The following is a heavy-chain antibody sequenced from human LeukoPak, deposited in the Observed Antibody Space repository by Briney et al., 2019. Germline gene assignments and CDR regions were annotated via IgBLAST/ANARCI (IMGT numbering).Heavy chain of an antibody. CDR1: GGSISSGRYY. CDR3: ARGGKVVVPRPLEY. J-gene: IGHJ4*02. D-gene: IGHD2-15*01. V-gene: IGHV4-61*02. CDR2: IYTSGYT. Sequence: SETLSLTCNVSGGSISSGRYYWSWIRQPAGKGLEWIGRIYTSGYTKYNPSLKSRVTMSVDASKNQFSLKMSSVTAADTAVYYCARGGKVVVPRPLEYWGQGTLVTVSS.